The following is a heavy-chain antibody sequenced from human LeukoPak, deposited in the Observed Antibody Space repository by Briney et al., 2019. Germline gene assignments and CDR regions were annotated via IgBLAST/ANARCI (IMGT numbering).Heavy chain of an antibody. J-gene: IGHJ4*02. Sequence: PGGSLRLSCEASGFTFSSYAMHWVRQAPGKGLEWVAVISYDGSNKYYADSVKGRFTISRDNSKNTLYLQMNSLRAEDTAVYYCARDSRGYSYGFDYWGQGTLVTVSS. CDR1: GFTFSSYA. CDR2: ISYDGSNK. CDR3: ARDSRGYSYGFDY. D-gene: IGHD5-18*01. V-gene: IGHV3-30-3*01.